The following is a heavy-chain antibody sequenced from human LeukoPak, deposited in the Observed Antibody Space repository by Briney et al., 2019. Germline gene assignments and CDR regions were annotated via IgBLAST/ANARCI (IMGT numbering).Heavy chain of an antibody. CDR1: GGSISSCSYY. D-gene: IGHD3-16*02. CDR3: ARGDYVWGSYRYDY. CDR2: IYYSGST. V-gene: IGHV4-39*07. Sequence: SETLSLTCTVSGGSISSCSYYWGWIRQPPGKGLEWIGSIYYSGSTYYNPSLKSRVTISVDTSKNQFSLKLSSVTAADTAVYYCARGDYVWGSYRYDYWGQGTLVTVSS. J-gene: IGHJ4*02.